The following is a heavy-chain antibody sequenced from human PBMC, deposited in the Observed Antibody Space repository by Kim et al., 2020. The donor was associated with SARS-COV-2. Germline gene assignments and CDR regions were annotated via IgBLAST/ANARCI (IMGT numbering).Heavy chain of an antibody. CDR1: GGSISSYY. CDR2: IYYSGST. Sequence: SETLSLTCTVSGGSISSYYWSWIRQPPGKGLEWIGYIYYSGSTNYNPSLKSRVTISVDTSKNQFSLKLSSVTAADTAVYYCARRRTLNYDSSGSTGAFDIWGQGTMVTVSS. V-gene: IGHV4-59*08. D-gene: IGHD3-22*01. J-gene: IGHJ3*02. CDR3: ARRRTLNYDSSGSTGAFDI.